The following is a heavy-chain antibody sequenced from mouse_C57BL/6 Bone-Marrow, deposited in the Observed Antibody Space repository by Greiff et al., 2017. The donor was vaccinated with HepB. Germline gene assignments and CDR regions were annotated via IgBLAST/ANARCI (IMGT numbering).Heavy chain of an antibody. CDR1: GYTFTTYP. J-gene: IGHJ4*01. Sequence: VKLMESGAELVKPGASVKMSCKASGYTFTTYPIEWMKQNHGKSLEWIGNFHPYNDDTKYNEKFKGKATLTVEKSSSTVYLELSRLTSDDSAVYYCARGYYYGSSYLYAMDYWGQGTSVTVSS. CDR2: FHPYNDDT. CDR3: ARGYYYGSSYLYAMDY. V-gene: IGHV1-47*01. D-gene: IGHD1-1*01.